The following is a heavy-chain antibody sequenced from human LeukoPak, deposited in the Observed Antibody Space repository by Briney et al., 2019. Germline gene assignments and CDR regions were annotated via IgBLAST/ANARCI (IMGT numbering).Heavy chain of an antibody. CDR1: RFTFSDYY. J-gene: IGHJ6*04. V-gene: IGHV3-7*01. Sequence: GGSLSLSCAASRFTFSDYYMTWVRQAPGGGLEWVANIKEDGSEKNYVDSVKGRFTISRENAKNSVYLQMNSLRAEDTAVYYCAELGITMIGGVWGKGTTVTISS. CDR2: IKEDGSEK. D-gene: IGHD3-10*02. CDR3: AELGITMIGGV.